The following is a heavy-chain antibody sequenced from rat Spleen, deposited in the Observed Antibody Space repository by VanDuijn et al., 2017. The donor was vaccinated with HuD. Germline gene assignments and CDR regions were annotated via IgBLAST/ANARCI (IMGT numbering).Heavy chain of an antibody. V-gene: IGHV5-31*01. D-gene: IGHD1-9*01. Sequence: EVQLVESDGGLVQPGRSLKLSCAASGFTFNNYWMTWIRQAPGKGLEWVASITNTGGSTYYPDSVKGRFTISRDNAKSTLYLQMNSLRSEDTATYYCTRGRHYGYNYGYYYVMDAWGQGASVTVSS. CDR1: GFTFNNYW. CDR2: ITNTGGST. J-gene: IGHJ4*01. CDR3: TRGRHYGYNYGYYYVMDA.